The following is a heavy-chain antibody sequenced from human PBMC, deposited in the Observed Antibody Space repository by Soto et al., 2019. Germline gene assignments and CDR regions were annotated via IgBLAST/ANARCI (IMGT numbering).Heavy chain of an antibody. D-gene: IGHD5-12*01. CDR2: VKQDGGGK. J-gene: IGHJ4*02. CDR3: ARDWLNYFFDT. CDR1: GFIFSDYA. V-gene: IGHV3-7*05. Sequence: GGSLRLSCSASGFIFSDYAMHWVRQAPGKGLEWVASVKQDGGGKHYADSVRDRFTISRDNAKNSRYLQMNSLRAADTAMYYCARDWLNYFFDTWGQGALVTVSS.